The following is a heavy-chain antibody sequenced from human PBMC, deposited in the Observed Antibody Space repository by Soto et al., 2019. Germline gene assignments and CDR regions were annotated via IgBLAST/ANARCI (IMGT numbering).Heavy chain of an antibody. CDR1: GGNFRSYA. J-gene: IGHJ3*02. CDR3: ARPSCSSTSCYTSSGAFDI. D-gene: IGHD2-2*02. CDR2: IIPLFGTP. V-gene: IGHV1-69*01. Sequence: SVKVSCKASGGNFRSYAISWVRQAPGQGLEWMGGIIPLFGTPNYAQKFQGRVNITADESTSTAYRELMRLRSEDTAVYYCARPSCSSTSCYTSSGAFDIWGQGTMVTVSS.